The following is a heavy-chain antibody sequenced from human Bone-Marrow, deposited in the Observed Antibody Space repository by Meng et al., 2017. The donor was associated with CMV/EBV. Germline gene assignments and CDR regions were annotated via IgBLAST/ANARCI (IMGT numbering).Heavy chain of an antibody. CDR2: MNPNSGNT. CDR3: ATPGVNFYYYGMDV. CDR1: GYRLTAYY. J-gene: IGHJ6*02. D-gene: IGHD3-10*01. V-gene: IGHV1-8*02. Sequence: ASVKVSCKASGYRLTAYYIHWVRQAPGQGLEWMGWMNPNSGNTGYAQKFQGRVTMTRNTSISTAYMELSSLRSEDTAVYYCATPGVNFYYYGMDVWGQGTTVTVSS.